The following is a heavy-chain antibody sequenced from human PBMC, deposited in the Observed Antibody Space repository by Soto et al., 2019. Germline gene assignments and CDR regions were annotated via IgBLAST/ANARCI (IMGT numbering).Heavy chain of an antibody. CDR1: GGSISSGDYY. CDR3: ARGPAEDFWIGFYYYGMDV. V-gene: IGHV4-31*03. D-gene: IGHD3-3*01. J-gene: IGHJ6*02. CDR2: IHYSGST. Sequence: PSETLSLTCTVSGGSISSGDYYWSWIRQHPEKGLEWIGYIHYSGSTYYNPSLKSRVSISVDTSKNQFSLKLSSVTAADTAVYYCARGPAEDFWIGFYYYGMDVWGQGTTVTVSS.